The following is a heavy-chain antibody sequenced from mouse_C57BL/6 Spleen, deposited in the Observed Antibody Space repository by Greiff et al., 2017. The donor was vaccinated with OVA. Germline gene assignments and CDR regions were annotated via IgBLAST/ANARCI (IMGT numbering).Heavy chain of an antibody. J-gene: IGHJ1*03. CDR3: ARGDLLWLRYFEV. V-gene: IGHV1-64*01. CDR2: IHPNSGST. D-gene: IGHD2-2*01. CDR1: GYTFTSYW. Sequence: QVQLQQPGAELVKPGASVKLSCKASGYTFTSYWMHWVKQRPGQGLEWIGMIHPNSGSTNYNEKFKSKATLTVDKSSSTDYMQLSSLTSEDSAVYYCARGDLLWLRYFEVWGTGTTVTVSS.